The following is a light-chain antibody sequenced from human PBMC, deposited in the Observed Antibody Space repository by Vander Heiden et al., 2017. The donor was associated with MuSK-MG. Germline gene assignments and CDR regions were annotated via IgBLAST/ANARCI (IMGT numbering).Light chain of an antibody. CDR1: QDISKS. J-gene: IGKJ1*01. V-gene: IGKV1-33*01. CDR2: DAA. CDR3: QQDHNFPPT. Sequence: DIQLTQSPSSLSASMGDKVTITCQASQDISKSLNWYQHKPGKAPKLLIYDAANFEEGVPSRFSRRGYGTEFYFTIIKLHPEDIATYYCQQDHNFPPTFGQGTKVEI.